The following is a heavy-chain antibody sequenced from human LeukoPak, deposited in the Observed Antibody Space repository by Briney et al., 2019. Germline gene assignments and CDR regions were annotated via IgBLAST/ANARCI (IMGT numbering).Heavy chain of an antibody. D-gene: IGHD2-2*01. CDR1: VFISSTYA. V-gene: IGHV3-23*01. J-gene: IGHJ4*02. CDR2: INGDGGST. Sequence: QCGGSLRLSCASSVFISSTYAMSWLRQARERGLEWVSSINGDGGSTYYAESVRGRFTVSRDNSKNTLYLQMDSLRAEDTAVYYCANRPDCSTTNCFRFEYWGQGTLVTVSS. CDR3: ANRPDCSTTNCFRFEY.